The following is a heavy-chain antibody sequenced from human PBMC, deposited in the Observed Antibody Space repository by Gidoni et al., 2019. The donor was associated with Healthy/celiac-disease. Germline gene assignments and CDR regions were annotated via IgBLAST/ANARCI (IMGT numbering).Heavy chain of an antibody. V-gene: IGHV1-69*04. D-gene: IGHD5-18*01. CDR3: ARDLVPPDTAMVKVEHPTEIGGMDV. CDR2: IIPILGIA. J-gene: IGHJ6*02. Sequence: QVQLVQSGAEVKKPGSSVKVSCKASGGTFSSYAISWVRQAPGQGLEWMGRIIPILGIANYAQKFQGRVTITADKSTSTAYMELSSLRSEDTAVYYCARDLVPPDTAMVKVEHPTEIGGMDVWGQGTTVTVSS. CDR1: GGTFSSYA.